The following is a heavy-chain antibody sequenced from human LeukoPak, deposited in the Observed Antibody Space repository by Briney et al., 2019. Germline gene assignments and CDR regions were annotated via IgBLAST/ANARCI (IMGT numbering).Heavy chain of an antibody. J-gene: IGHJ6*03. D-gene: IGHD2-21*02. CDR1: GGTFGSYA. Sequence: ASVKVSCKASGGTFGSYAISWVRQAPGQGLEWMGIINPSGGSTSYAQKFQGRVTMTRDMSTSTVYMELSSLRSEDTAVYYCARIRRDNGYNYYVDVWGKGTTVSI. CDR2: INPSGGST. CDR3: ARIRRDNGYNYYVDV. V-gene: IGHV1-46*01.